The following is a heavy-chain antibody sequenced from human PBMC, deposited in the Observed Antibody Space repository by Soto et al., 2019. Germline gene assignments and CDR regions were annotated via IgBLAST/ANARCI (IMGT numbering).Heavy chain of an antibody. CDR3: ARETLSYYYGMDV. J-gene: IGHJ6*02. V-gene: IGHV6-1*01. Sequence: SHTLSLTSALSGGRVSSNSAAWNRIRHSPSRGLEWLGRTYYRSKWYNDYAVSVKSRITINPDTSKNQFSLQLNSVTPEDTAVYYCARETLSYYYGMDVWGQGTTVTVSS. CDR2: TYYRSKWYN. CDR1: GGRVSSNSAA.